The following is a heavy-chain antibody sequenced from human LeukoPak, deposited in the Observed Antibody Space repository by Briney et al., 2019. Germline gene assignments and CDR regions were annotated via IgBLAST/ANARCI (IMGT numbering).Heavy chain of an antibody. CDR1: GYSISSGYY. CDR3: ARRYGSGSSGTFDY. CDR2: IYHSGST. J-gene: IGHJ4*02. D-gene: IGHD3-10*01. V-gene: IGHV4-38-2*02. Sequence: SETLSLTCTVSGYSISSGYYWGWIRQPPGKGLEWIGSIYHSGSTYYNPSLKSRVTISVDTSKNQFSLKLSSVTAADTAVYYCARRYGSGSSGTFDYWGQGTLVTVSS.